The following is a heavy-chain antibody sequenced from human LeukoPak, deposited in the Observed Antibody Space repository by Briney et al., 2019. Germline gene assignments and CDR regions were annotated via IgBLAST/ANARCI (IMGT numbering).Heavy chain of an antibody. CDR1: GGSISSGGYY. V-gene: IGHV4-31*03. CDR2: IYYSGST. D-gene: IGHD6-13*01. CDR3: ARRGAAAGYFDY. J-gene: IGHJ4*02. Sequence: SQTLSLTCTVSGGSISSGGYYWSWIRQHPGKGLEWIGYIYYSGSTYYNPSLKSRVTISVDTSKNQFPLKLSSVTAADTAVYYCARRGAAAGYFDYWGQGTLVTVSS.